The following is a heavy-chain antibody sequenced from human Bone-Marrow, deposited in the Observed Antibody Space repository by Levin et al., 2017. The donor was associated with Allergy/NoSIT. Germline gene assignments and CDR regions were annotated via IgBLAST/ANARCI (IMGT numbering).Heavy chain of an antibody. CDR2: INHSGRT. V-gene: IGHV4-34*01. CDR1: GGSFSGFY. J-gene: IGHJ4*02. D-gene: IGHD3-10*01. Sequence: GSLRLSCAVYGGSFSGFYWSWIRQPPGKGLEWIGDINHSGRTDYNPSLTSRVSISVDTSRNQFSLKVTSVTAADTAVYYCARAVVRSTMFTYGYPPRFLYFDYWGQGALVTVSS. CDR3: ARAVVRSTMFTYGYPPRFLYFDY.